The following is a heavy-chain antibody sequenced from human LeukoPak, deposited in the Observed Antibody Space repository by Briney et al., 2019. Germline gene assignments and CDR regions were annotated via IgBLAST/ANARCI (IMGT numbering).Heavy chain of an antibody. CDR2: ISYDGSNK. V-gene: IGHV3-30*04. D-gene: IGHD6-13*01. J-gene: IGHJ3*02. Sequence: GGSLRLSCAASGFTFSSYAMHWVRQAPGKGLEWVAVISYDGSNKYYADSVKGRFTISRDNSKNTLYLQMNSLRAEDTAVYYCARDLYGYSRNQGAFDIWGQGTMVTVSS. CDR3: ARDLYGYSRNQGAFDI. CDR1: GFTFSSYA.